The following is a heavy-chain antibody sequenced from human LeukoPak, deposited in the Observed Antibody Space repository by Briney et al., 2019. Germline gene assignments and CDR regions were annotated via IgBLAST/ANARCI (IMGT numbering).Heavy chain of an antibody. V-gene: IGHV1-69*05. Sequence: SVKVSCKASGGTFSSYAISWVRQAPGQGLEWMGGIIPIFGTANYAQKFQGTVTITTDESTSTAYMELSSLRSEDTAVYYCARDSSRDGYNSPGYWGQGTLVTVSS. D-gene: IGHD5-24*01. J-gene: IGHJ4*02. CDR1: GGTFSSYA. CDR3: ARDSSRDGYNSPGY. CDR2: IIPIFGTA.